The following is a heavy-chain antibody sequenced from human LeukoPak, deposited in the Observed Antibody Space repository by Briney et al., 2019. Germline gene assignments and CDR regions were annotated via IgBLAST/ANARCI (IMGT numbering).Heavy chain of an antibody. CDR3: ARGQDIVVVPAARGYNWFDP. D-gene: IGHD2-2*01. Sequence: SETLSLTCAVYGGSFSGYYWSWIRQPPGKGLEWIGEINHSGSTNYNPSLKSRGTISVDTSKNQFSLKLSSVTAADTAVYYCARGQDIVVVPAARGYNWFDPWGQGTLVTVSS. CDR2: INHSGST. J-gene: IGHJ5*02. CDR1: GGSFSGYY. V-gene: IGHV4-34*01.